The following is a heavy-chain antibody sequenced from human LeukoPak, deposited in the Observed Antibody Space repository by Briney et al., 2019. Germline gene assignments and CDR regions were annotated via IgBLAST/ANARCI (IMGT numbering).Heavy chain of an antibody. CDR2: IRQDGSEK. CDR1: GFTFSTYW. V-gene: IGHV3-7*01. CDR3: ARIVPYSGSHWGLDY. J-gene: IGHJ4*02. Sequence: GGSLRLSCVASGFTFSTYWLSWVRQAPGKGLEWVANIRQDGSEKYYVDSVKGRFTISRDNAKNSLYLQMNSLSAEDTAVYYCARIVPYSGSHWGLDYWGQGTLVIVSS. D-gene: IGHD1-26*01.